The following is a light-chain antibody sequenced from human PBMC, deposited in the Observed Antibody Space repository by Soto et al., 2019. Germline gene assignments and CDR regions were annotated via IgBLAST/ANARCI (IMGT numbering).Light chain of an antibody. V-gene: IGKV3-11*01. CDR2: DAS. Sequence: IVLTQSPATLSLSPGERATLSCRASQSVSSYLAWYQQKFGQAPRLLIYDASNRATGIPARFSGSGSATDFTLTISSLEPEDFAIYYCQQRYNWPLTFGQGTKVEIK. J-gene: IGKJ1*01. CDR1: QSVSSY. CDR3: QQRYNWPLT.